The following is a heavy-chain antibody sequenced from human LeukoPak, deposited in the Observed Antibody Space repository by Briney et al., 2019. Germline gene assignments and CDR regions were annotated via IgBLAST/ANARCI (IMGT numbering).Heavy chain of an antibody. D-gene: IGHD2-2*01. CDR1: GFTFSSYE. Sequence: GGSLRLSCAASGFTFSSYEMNWVRQAPGKGLEWVSYISSSGSTIYYADSVKGRFTISRDNAKNSLYLQMNSPRAEDTAVYYCARDHCSSTSCYAPLDYWGQGTLVTVSS. CDR3: ARDHCSSTSCYAPLDY. CDR2: ISSSGSTI. V-gene: IGHV3-48*03. J-gene: IGHJ4*02.